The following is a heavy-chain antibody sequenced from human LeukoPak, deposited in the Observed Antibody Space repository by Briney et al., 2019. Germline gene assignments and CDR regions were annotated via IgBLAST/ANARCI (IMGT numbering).Heavy chain of an antibody. D-gene: IGHD3-9*01. V-gene: IGHV1-2*02. Sequence: ASVKVSCKASGYTFTGYYMHWVRQAPGQGLEWMGWINPNSGGTNYAQKFQGRVTMTRDTSISTAYMELSRLRSDDTAVYYCARVPKLRYFDWYSYYFDYWGQGTLVTVSS. J-gene: IGHJ4*02. CDR2: INPNSGGT. CDR1: GYTFTGYY. CDR3: ARVPKLRYFDWYSYYFDY.